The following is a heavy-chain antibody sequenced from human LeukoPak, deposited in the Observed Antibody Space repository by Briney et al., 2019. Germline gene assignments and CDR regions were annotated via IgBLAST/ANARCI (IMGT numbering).Heavy chain of an antibody. CDR2: MNPNSGNT. V-gene: IGHV1-8*01. J-gene: IGHJ5*02. CDR1: GYTFTSYD. CDR3: ARGQGQYNWFDP. Sequence: ASVKVSCKASGYTFTSYDINWVRQATGQGLEWMERMNPNSGNTGYAQKFQGRVTMTRNTSISTAYMELSSLRSEDTAVYYCARGQGQYNWFDPWGQGTLVTVSS.